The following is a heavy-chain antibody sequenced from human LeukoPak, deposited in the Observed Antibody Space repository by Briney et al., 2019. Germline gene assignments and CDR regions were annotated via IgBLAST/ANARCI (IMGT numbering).Heavy chain of an antibody. CDR3: AKGGQSYYTYYYMDG. CDR2: ISDSSSST. Sequence: GGSLRLSCAASGFTLNNYVMTWVRQAPGKGPEWISAISDSSSSTYYADSVKGRFTISRDNSKNTLYLDMNSLRAEDTAIYYCAKGGQSYYTYYYMDGWGKGTPVSVSS. J-gene: IGHJ6*03. V-gene: IGHV3-23*01. CDR1: GFTLNNYV. D-gene: IGHD3-16*01.